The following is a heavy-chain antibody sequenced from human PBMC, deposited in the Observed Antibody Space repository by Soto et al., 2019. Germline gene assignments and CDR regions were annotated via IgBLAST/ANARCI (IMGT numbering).Heavy chain of an antibody. J-gene: IGHJ4*02. CDR2: IKEDGSDK. CDR1: GLTFNTYW. V-gene: IGHV3-7*01. CDR3: ARFTRGSSGDY. Sequence: EVQLVESGEDLVQPGGSLRLSCVASGLTFNTYWMSWVRQAPGKGLEWVANIKEDGSDKYYVDSVKGRFTISRDNAKNLLYLQMNSLGAGDTAMYYCARFTRGSSGDYWGQGTLVTVSS. D-gene: IGHD6-25*01.